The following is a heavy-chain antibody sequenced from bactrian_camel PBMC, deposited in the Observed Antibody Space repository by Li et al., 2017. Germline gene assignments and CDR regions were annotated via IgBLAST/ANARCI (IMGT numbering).Heavy chain of an antibody. CDR1: GYTNGDYC. V-gene: IGHV3S66*01. Sequence: DVQLVESGGGSVQAGGSLRLSCAAEGYTNGDYCWAWFREAPGKEREGVALIYTGGGTTDYADSVKGRFTISRDNSKNTLYLQMNSLKPEDTAMYYCTARCRSKLEDVLVDMDFGYWGQGTQVTVS. CDR2: IYTGGGTT. CDR3: TARCRSKLEDVLVDMDFGY. D-gene: IGHD8*01. J-gene: IGHJ6*01.